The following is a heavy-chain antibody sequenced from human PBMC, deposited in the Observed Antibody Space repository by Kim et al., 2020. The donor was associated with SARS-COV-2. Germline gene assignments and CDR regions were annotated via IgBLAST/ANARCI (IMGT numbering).Heavy chain of an antibody. D-gene: IGHD5-12*01. CDR3: ASIVATIISYYYYYYG. CDR1: GGSISSSSYY. Sequence: SETLSLTCTVSGGSISSSSYYWGWIRQPPGKGLEWIGSIYYSGSTYYNPSLKSRVTISVDTSKNQFSLKLSSVTAADTAVYYCASIVATIISYYYYYYG. CDR2: IYYSGST. J-gene: IGHJ6*01. V-gene: IGHV4-39*01.